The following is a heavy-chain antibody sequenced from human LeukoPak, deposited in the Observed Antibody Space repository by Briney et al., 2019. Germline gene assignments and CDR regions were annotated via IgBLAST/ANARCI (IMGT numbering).Heavy chain of an antibody. CDR2: IIPIFGTA. Sequence: SVKVSCKASGYTFTNYAMKWVRQAPGQGLEWMGGIIPIFGTANYAQKFQGRVTITADESTSTAYMELSSLRSEDTAVYYCARAGVMVRPPPYYFDYWGQGTLVTVSS. CDR3: ARAGVMVRPPPYYFDY. J-gene: IGHJ4*02. D-gene: IGHD3-10*01. V-gene: IGHV1-69*13. CDR1: GYTFTNYA.